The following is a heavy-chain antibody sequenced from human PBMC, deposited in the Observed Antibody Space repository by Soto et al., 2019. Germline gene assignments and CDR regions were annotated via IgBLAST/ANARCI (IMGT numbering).Heavy chain of an antibody. CDR3: ARDPTLWEFGH. CDR1: GDSISNYY. D-gene: IGHD3-16*01. Sequence: PSETLSLTCTVSGDSISNYYWSWIRQPPGKGLEWIGYIYYSGSTDYKPSLKSRVTISLDTSKNQCSLTLNSVTAADTAVYYCARDPTLWEFGHWGRGTLVTVS. J-gene: IGHJ2*01. CDR2: IYYSGST. V-gene: IGHV4-59*01.